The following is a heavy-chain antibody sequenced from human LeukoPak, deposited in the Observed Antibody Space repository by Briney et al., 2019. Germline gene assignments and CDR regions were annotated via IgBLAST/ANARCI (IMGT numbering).Heavy chain of an antibody. D-gene: IGHD2-8*01. J-gene: IGHJ4*02. CDR1: GFTFSSYA. Sequence: AGGSLRLSCAASGFTFSSYAMSWVRQAPGKGLEWVSAISDSGGSTYDADSVKGRFTISRDNSKNTLYLQMNSLRAEDTAVYYCAKDTSIGRYCTNGVCSPFGYWGQGTLVTVSS. CDR2: ISDSGGST. V-gene: IGHV3-23*01. CDR3: AKDTSIGRYCTNGVCSPFGY.